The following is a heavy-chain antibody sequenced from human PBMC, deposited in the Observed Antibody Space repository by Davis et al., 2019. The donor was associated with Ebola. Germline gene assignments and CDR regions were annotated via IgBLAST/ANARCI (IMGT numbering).Heavy chain of an antibody. CDR3: AKGRLRFLEWLTDY. CDR1: GFRFNTYW. J-gene: IGHJ4*02. D-gene: IGHD3-3*01. Sequence: HTGGSLRLSCAASGFRFNTYWMHWVRQAPGKGLVWISRTHIDGSGANYADSVKGRFTISRDNAKNSLYLQMNSLRAEDTALYYCAKGRLRFLEWLTDYWGQGTLVTVSS. CDR2: THIDGSGA. V-gene: IGHV3-74*01.